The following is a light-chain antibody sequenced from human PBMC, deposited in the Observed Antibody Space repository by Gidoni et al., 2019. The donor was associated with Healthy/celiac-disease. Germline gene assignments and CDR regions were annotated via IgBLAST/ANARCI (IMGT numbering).Light chain of an antibody. Sequence: QSVLTQPPSVSGAPGQRVPISCTGSRPNIGAGYDVHWYQQLPGTAPNLLIYGNSNRPSGVPDRFSGSKSGTSASLAITGLQAEDEADYYCQSYDSSLSGSRVFGGGTKLTVL. CDR1: RPNIGAGYD. V-gene: IGLV1-40*01. CDR2: GNS. J-gene: IGLJ2*01. CDR3: QSYDSSLSGSRV.